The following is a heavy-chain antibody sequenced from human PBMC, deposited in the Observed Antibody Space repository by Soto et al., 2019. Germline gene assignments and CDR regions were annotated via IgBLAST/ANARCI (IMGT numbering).Heavy chain of an antibody. V-gene: IGHV4-59*01. CDR3: ARERYSGYEFDY. CDR2: IYYSGST. CDR1: GGSISSYY. Sequence: SETLSLTCTVSGGSISSYYWSWIRQPPGKGLEWIGYIYYSGSTNYNPSLKSRVTISVDTSKNQFSLKLSSVTAADTAVYYCARERYSGYEFDYWGQGTLVTVS. J-gene: IGHJ4*02. D-gene: IGHD5-12*01.